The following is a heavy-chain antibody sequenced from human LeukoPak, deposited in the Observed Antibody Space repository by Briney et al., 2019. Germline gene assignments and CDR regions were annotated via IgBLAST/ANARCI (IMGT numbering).Heavy chain of an antibody. Sequence: GGSLSLSWAASGFTFSIYCMHWVRQAPGKWLEWVAFIQSDGSRKDYADSVKDRFAISRDNSKHTVYLQMNSLRADDTAVHYCAKEISRVTIGGGIWFDPWGQGTLVTVSS. CDR1: GFTFSIYC. J-gene: IGHJ5*02. V-gene: IGHV3-30*02. CDR2: IQSDGSRK. CDR3: AKEISRVTIGGGIWFDP. D-gene: IGHD2-15*01.